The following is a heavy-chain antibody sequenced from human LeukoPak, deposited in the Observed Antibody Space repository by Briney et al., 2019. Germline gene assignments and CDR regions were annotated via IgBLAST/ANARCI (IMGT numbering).Heavy chain of an antibody. V-gene: IGHV1-69*06. CDR2: IIPIFGTA. D-gene: IGHD2-8*01. Sequence: ASVKVSCKASGGTFSSYAISWVRQAPGQGLEWMGGIIPIFGTANYAQKFQGRVTITADKSTSTAYMELSSLRSEDTAVYYCARAPKYCTNGVCYPIYFDYWGQGTLVTVSS. J-gene: IGHJ4*02. CDR1: GGTFSSYA. CDR3: ARAPKYCTNGVCYPIYFDY.